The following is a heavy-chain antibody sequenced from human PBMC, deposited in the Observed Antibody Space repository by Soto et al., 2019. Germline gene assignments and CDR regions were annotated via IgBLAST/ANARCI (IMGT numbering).Heavy chain of an antibody. J-gene: IGHJ4*02. CDR3: AKDYGDSWDPLDY. CDR2: ITGSGDKR. V-gene: IGHV3-23*01. CDR1: GFTFSSYA. Sequence: EVHLLESGGGLVQPGGSLRLSCAASGFTFSSYAMSWVRQAPGKGLEWVSGITGSGDKRYYADSVKGRFTISRDNSKNTLYLQMNSLRVEDTAVFYCAKDYGDSWDPLDYWGQGTLVTVSS. D-gene: IGHD4-17*01.